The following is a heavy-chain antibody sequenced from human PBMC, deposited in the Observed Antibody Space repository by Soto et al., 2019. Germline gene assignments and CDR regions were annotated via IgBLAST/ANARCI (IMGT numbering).Heavy chain of an antibody. V-gene: IGHV4-31*03. J-gene: IGHJ2*01. CDR2: IYYSGST. Sequence: QVQLQESGPGLVKPSQTLSLTCTVSGGSISSGGYYWSWIRQHPGKGLEWIAYIYYSGSTYYNPSLKSRVTISVATSKNQFSLKLSSVTAADTAVYYCARVAYGSESWYFDLWGRGTLVTVSS. D-gene: IGHD3-10*01. CDR3: ARVAYGSESWYFDL. CDR1: GGSISSGGYY.